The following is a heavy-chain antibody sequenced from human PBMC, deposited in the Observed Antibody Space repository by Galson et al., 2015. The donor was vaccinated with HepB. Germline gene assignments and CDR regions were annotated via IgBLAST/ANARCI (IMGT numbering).Heavy chain of an antibody. D-gene: IGHD5-12*01. CDR2: INSKSSYI. V-gene: IGHV3-21*01. CDR1: GFTFKSYT. CDR3: ARDRVDIVAPGFRYGMDV. J-gene: IGHJ6*02. Sequence: SLRLSCAASGFTFKSYTMNWVRQAPGKGLEWVSSINSKSSYIYQSDSVKGRFTISRDNAKNSLYLQMNSLRAEDTAVYYCARDRVDIVAPGFRYGMDVWG.